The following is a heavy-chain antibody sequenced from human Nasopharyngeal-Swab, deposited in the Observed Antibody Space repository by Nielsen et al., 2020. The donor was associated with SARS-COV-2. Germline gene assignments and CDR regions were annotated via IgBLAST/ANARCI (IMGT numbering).Heavy chain of an antibody. D-gene: IGHD3-3*01. CDR3: AREIGSLYDFWSGYYPGFDY. CDR1: GFTFSSYS. V-gene: IGHV3-21*01. CDR2: ISSSSSYI. Sequence: GESLKISCAASGFTFSSYSMNWVRQAPGKGLEWVSSISSSSSYIYYADSVKGRFTISRDNAKNSLHLQMNSLRAEDTAVYYCAREIGSLYDFWSGYYPGFDYWGQGTLVTVSS. J-gene: IGHJ4*02.